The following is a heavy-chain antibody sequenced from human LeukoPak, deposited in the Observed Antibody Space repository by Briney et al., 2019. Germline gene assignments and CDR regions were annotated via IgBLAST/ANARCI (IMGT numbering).Heavy chain of an antibody. Sequence: SETLSLTCTVSGGSISGYYWSWIRQPPGKGLEWIGYIFYSGSTNYNPSLKSRVTISVDTSKNQFSLKLSSVTAADTAVYYCARGEWDLLFDYWGQGTLVTVAS. CDR3: ARGEWDLLFDY. J-gene: IGHJ4*02. D-gene: IGHD1-26*01. V-gene: IGHV4-59*01. CDR2: IFYSGST. CDR1: GGSISGYY.